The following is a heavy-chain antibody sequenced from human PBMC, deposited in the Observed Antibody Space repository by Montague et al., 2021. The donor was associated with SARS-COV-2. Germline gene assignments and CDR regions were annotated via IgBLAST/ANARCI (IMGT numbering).Heavy chain of an antibody. Sequence: SETLSLTCAVYGGSFSPYYWAWFSQSPGKELLWFVNIDHRGNTNYNPSPRNRVSRSVDTSSSHFYLYLTSVTAADAAVYYCARGQTVAGWIWYGMDVWGPGTTVTVSS. J-gene: IGHJ6*02. CDR2: IDHRGNT. D-gene: IGHD5-12*01. V-gene: IGHV4-34*01. CDR1: GGSFSPYY. CDR3: ARGQTVAGWIWYGMDV.